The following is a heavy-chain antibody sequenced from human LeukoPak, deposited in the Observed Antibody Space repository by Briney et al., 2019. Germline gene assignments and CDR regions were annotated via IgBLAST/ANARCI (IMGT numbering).Heavy chain of an antibody. J-gene: IGHJ4*02. V-gene: IGHV4-59*08. D-gene: IGHD5-24*01. Sequence: SETLSLTCTVSGGSISSYYWSWIRQPPGKGLEWIGYIYYSGSTNYNPSLKSRVTISVDTSKNQFSLKLSSVTAADTAVYYCARLHGRDGYRETGNSYYFDYWGQGTLVTVSS. CDR3: ARLHGRDGYRETGNSYYFDY. CDR2: IYYSGST. CDR1: GGSISSYY.